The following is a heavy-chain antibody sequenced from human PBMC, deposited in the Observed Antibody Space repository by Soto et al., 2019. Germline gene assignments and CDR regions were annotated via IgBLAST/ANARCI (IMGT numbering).Heavy chain of an antibody. D-gene: IGHD3-16*01. J-gene: IGHJ6*02. Sequence: LSLTCTVSGDSMSDYFWSWIRQAPGKGLEWVSYISSSSSYTNYADSVKGRFTISRDNAKNSLYLQMNSLRAEDTAVYYCARGGVGGVTRPYYYYYGMDVWGQGTTVTVSS. CDR3: ARGGVGGVTRPYYYYYGMDV. CDR2: ISSSSSYT. V-gene: IGHV3-11*05. CDR1: GDSMSDYF.